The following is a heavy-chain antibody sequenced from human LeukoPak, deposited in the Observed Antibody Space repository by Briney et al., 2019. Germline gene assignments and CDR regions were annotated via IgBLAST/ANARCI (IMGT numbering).Heavy chain of an antibody. CDR3: ARLEWELNFDY. CDR2: IYYSGST. J-gene: IGHJ4*02. Sequence: PSETLSLTSTVSGGSISTYYWNWIRQSPGKGLEWIGNIYYSGSTNYNPSLKSRVTISVDTSKNQFSLKLSSVTAADTAVYYCARLEWELNFDYWGQGTLVTVSS. D-gene: IGHD1-26*01. V-gene: IGHV4-59*08. CDR1: GGSISTYY.